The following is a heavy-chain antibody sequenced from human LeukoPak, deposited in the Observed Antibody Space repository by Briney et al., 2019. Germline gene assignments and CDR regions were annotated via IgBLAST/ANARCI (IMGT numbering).Heavy chain of an antibody. Sequence: SETLSLTCTVSGYSISSGYYWGWIRQPPGKGLEWIGSIYHSGSTYYNPSLKSRVTISVDTSKNQFSLKLSSVAAADTAVYYCARADYSSTWSHDYYYMDVWGKGTTVTVSS. CDR2: IYHSGST. V-gene: IGHV4-38-2*02. CDR1: GYSISSGYY. CDR3: ARADYSSTWSHDYYYMDV. J-gene: IGHJ6*03. D-gene: IGHD6-13*01.